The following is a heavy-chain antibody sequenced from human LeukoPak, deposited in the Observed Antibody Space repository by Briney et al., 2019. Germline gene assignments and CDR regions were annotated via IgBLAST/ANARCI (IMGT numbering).Heavy chain of an antibody. D-gene: IGHD3-10*01. CDR3: ASGEVRGAHIFYYYGMDV. Sequence: SETLSLTCTVSGGSISSSSYYWGWIRQPPGKGLEWIGSIYYSGSTYYNPSLKSRVTISVDTSKNQFSLKLSSVTAADTAVYYCASGEVRGAHIFYYYGMDVWGQGTTVTVSS. J-gene: IGHJ6*02. CDR1: GGSISSSSYY. V-gene: IGHV4-39*07. CDR2: IYYSGST.